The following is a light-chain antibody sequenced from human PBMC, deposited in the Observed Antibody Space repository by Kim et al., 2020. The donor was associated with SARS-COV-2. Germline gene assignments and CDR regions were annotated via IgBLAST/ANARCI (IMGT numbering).Light chain of an antibody. CDR3: QRYGSSFPVT. Sequence: EIVLTQSPGTLSLSPGERATLSCRASQSVSSSYLAWYQQKPGQAPRLLIHGASSRATGIPDRFSGSGSGTDFTLTISRLEPEDFAVYYCQRYGSSFPVTFGQGTRLEIK. CDR1: QSVSSSY. J-gene: IGKJ5*01. V-gene: IGKV3-20*01. CDR2: GAS.